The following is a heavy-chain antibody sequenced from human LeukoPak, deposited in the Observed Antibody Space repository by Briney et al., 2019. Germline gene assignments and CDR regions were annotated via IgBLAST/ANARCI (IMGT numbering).Heavy chain of an antibody. Sequence: ASVKVSCKASGGTFSSYAISWVRQAPGQGLEWMGGIIPIFGTANYAQKFQGRVTITADESTSIAYMELSSLRSEDTAVYYCAREDTATFDYWGQGTLVTVSS. CDR1: GGTFSSYA. CDR2: IIPIFGTA. CDR3: AREDTATFDY. J-gene: IGHJ4*02. V-gene: IGHV1-69*13. D-gene: IGHD5-18*01.